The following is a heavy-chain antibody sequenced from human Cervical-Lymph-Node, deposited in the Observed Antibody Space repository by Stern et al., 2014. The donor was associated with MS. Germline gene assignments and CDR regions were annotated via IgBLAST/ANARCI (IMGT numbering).Heavy chain of an antibody. Sequence: VQLVEAVSEVKKSGASVKVSRNASGYTFTRYDINWVRQCTGQGLERRGWMNPNSGNTGYAQKFQGRVTMTRNTSISTAYMELSSLRSEDTAVYYCASVLNDGGNWFDPWGQGTLVTVSS. CDR2: MNPNSGNT. CDR3: ASVLNDGGNWFDP. V-gene: IGHV1-8*01. J-gene: IGHJ5*02. D-gene: IGHD1-1*01. CDR1: GYTFTRYD.